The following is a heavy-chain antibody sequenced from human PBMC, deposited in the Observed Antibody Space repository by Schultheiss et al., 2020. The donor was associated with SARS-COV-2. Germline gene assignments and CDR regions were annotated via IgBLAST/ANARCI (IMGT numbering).Heavy chain of an antibody. CDR1: GFTFSDYY. D-gene: IGHD1-26*01. CDR3: ARAGEWELHFDY. Sequence: GESLKISCAASGFTFSDYYMSWIRQAPGKGLEWVSYISSSGSTIYYADSVKGRFTISRDNAKNSLYLQMNSLRAEDTAVYYCARAGEWELHFDYWGQGTLVTVSS. CDR2: ISSSGSTI. J-gene: IGHJ4*02. V-gene: IGHV3-11*01.